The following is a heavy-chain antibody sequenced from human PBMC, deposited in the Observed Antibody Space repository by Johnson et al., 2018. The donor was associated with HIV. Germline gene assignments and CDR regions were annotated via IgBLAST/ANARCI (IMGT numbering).Heavy chain of an antibody. D-gene: IGHD2-8*01. V-gene: IGHV3-NL1*01. CDR2: IYSGGST. Sequence: QVQLVESGGGVVRPGDSLRLSCVASGFTFDDYGMNWVRLVPGKGLEWVSVIYSGGSTYYADSVKGRFTISKDNSKNTLYRQMNSLRAEDTAVYYCAKVGPANDVLGAGDAFDIWGQGTMVTVSS. CDR1: GFTFDDYG. J-gene: IGHJ3*02. CDR3: AKVGPANDVLGAGDAFDI.